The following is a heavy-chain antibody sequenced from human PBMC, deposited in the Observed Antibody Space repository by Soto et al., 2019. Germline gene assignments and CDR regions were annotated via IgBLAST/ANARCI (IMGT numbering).Heavy chain of an antibody. CDR3: TRRAYCGGDCYFNWFDP. Sequence: GSLRLSCAASGFTFSGSAMHWVRQASGKGLEWVGRIRSKANSYATAYAASVKGRFTISRDDSKNTAYLQMNSLKTEDTAVYYCTRRAYCGGDCYFNWFDPWGQGTLVTVSS. D-gene: IGHD2-21*02. CDR1: GFTFSGSA. CDR2: IRSKANSYAT. J-gene: IGHJ5*02. V-gene: IGHV3-73*01.